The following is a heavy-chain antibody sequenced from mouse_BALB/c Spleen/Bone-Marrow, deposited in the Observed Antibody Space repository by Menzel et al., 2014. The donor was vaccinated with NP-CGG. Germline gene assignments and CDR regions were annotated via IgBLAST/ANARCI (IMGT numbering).Heavy chain of an antibody. CDR1: GFDFSRYW. CDR3: PRQGYYGYSDY. V-gene: IGHV4-1*02. CDR2: INPDSSTI. D-gene: IGHD1-2*01. Sequence: EVKLQESGGGLVQPGGSLKLSCAASGFDFSRYWMSWVRQAPGKGLEWIGEINPDSSTINYTPSLKDKFIISRDNAKNTLYLQMRKVSSEDTSLYYCPRQGYYGYSDYWSQGTTPTVSS. J-gene: IGHJ2*01.